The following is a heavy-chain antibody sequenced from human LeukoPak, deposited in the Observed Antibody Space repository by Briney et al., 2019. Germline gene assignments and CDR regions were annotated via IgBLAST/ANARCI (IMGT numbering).Heavy chain of an antibody. CDR1: GLNFNNYG. CDR3: ATYRQVLLPFES. J-gene: IGHJ4*02. D-gene: IGHD2-8*02. CDR2: IFPSGGEI. Sequence: GGSLRLSCAASGLNFNNYGMHWVRQAPGKGLEWVSSIFPSGGEIHYADSVRGRFTISRDNSKSTLSLQMNSLRAEDTAIYYCATYRQVLLPFESWGQGTLVTVSS. V-gene: IGHV3-NL1*01.